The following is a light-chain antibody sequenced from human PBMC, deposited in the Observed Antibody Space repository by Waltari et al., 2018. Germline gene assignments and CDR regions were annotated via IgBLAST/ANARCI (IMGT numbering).Light chain of an antibody. J-gene: IGLJ3*02. CDR3: QTWGMNIQV. Sequence: QLVLTQSHSASASLGASVKLTCTLTGEYSAYAIAWHQQQPEKGPRYLMNVNSDGSHDKADGIPERFSGSSAGAERYLIISRLQSDDEADYFCQTWGMNIQVFGGGTRLTVL. CDR1: GEYSAYA. V-gene: IGLV4-69*01. CDR2: VNSDGSH.